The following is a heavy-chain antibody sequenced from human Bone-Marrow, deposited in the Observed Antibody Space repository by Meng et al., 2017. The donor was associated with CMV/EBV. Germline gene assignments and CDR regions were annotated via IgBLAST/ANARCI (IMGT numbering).Heavy chain of an antibody. V-gene: IGHV3-30-3*01. D-gene: IGHD5-18*01. Sequence: GGSLRLSCAASGFTFSSYAMHWVRQAPGKGLEWVAVISYDGSNKYYADSVKGRFTISRDNSKNTLYLQMNSLRAEDTAVYYCAREPRGRRGYSLKRMVVWGQGTTVTVSS. CDR1: GFTFSSYA. CDR2: ISYDGSNK. CDR3: AREPRGRRGYSLKRMVV. J-gene: IGHJ6*02.